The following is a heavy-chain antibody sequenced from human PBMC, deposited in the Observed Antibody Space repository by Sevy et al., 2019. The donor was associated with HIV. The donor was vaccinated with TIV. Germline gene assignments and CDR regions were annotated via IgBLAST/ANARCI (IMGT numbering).Heavy chain of an antibody. D-gene: IGHD4-17*01. CDR2: ISYDGSNK. CDR1: GFTFSSYA. CDR3: ARESTLGGVDY. J-gene: IGHJ4*02. V-gene: IGHV3-30*04. Sequence: GGSLRLSCAASGFTFSSYAMHWVRQAPGKGLEWVAVISYDGSNKYYADSVKGRFTISRDNSKNTLYLQMNSLRAEDTAVYYCARESTLGGVDYRGQGTLVTVSS.